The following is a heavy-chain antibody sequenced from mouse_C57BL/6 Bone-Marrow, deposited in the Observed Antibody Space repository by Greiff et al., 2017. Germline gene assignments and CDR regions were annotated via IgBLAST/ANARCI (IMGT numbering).Heavy chain of an antibody. CDR1: GFTFTDYY. V-gene: IGHV7-3*01. CDR3: ARSVWYFAV. CDR2: IRNKANGYTT. J-gene: IGHJ1*03. Sequence: EVHLVESGGGLVQPGGSLSLSCAASGFTFTDYYMSWVRQPPGTALEWLGFIRNKANGYTTEYSASVKGLFTISRDNSQSILYLQMNALRAEDSATYYCARSVWYFAVWGTATPVTVSS.